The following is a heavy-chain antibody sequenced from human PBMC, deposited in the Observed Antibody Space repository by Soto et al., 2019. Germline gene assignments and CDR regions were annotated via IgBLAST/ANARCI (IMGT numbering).Heavy chain of an antibody. CDR2: ISGSGGST. Sequence: GGSLRLSCAASGFTFSTYAMSWVRQTPGKGLEWVSAISGSGGSTYYADSVKGRFTISRDNSKNTLYLQMNSLRAEDTAIYYCAPRAWIQLWRPSGAYWGQGTLVTVSS. CDR1: GFTFSTYA. D-gene: IGHD5-18*01. J-gene: IGHJ4*02. CDR3: APRAWIQLWRPSGAY. V-gene: IGHV3-23*01.